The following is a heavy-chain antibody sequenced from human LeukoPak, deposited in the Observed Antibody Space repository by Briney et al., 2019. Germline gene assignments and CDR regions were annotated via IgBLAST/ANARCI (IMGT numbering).Heavy chain of an antibody. CDR2: IYPSDSDT. D-gene: IGHD1-26*01. CDR3: ARQPGGNYGRDAFDI. V-gene: IGHV5-51*01. CDR1: GYSFTSYW. J-gene: IGHJ3*02. Sequence: GESLKISCKGSGYSFTSYWIGWVRQMPGKGLEWMGVIYPSDSDTRYSPSFQGQVTISADKSISTAYLQWSSLKASDTAMYYCARQPGGNYGRDAFDIWGLGTMVTVSS.